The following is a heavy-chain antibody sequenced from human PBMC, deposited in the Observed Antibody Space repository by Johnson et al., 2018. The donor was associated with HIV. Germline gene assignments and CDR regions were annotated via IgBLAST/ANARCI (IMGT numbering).Heavy chain of an antibody. CDR2: ISNDGVST. J-gene: IGHJ3*02. D-gene: IGHD3-22*01. Sequence: VQLVESGGGVVQPGRSLRLSCATSGFTLSNHAVHWVSQAPGKGLEYVSGISNDGVSTYYANSVKGRFTISRDNSKNTLYLKMGSLRTEDMAVYYCARETYYDSSGLQIDTLDIWGQGTLVTVSS. CDR1: GFTLSNHA. CDR3: ARETYYDSSGLQIDTLDI. V-gene: IGHV3-64*01.